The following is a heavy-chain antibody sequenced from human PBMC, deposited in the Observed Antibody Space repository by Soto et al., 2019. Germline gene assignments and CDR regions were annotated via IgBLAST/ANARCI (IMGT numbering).Heavy chain of an antibody. CDR1: GGSTRNYY. J-gene: IGHJ4*02. CDR3: ARVSSSWGLVNYFDY. D-gene: IGHD6-13*01. V-gene: IGHV4-59*01. Sequence: PSETLSLTCTVSGGSTRNYYWSWIRQPPGKGLEWIGYVFYSGSANYKPSLKTRATISLDTSKNQFSLKLNSVTAADTAVYYCARVSSSWGLVNYFDYWGQGTLVT. CDR2: VFYSGSA.